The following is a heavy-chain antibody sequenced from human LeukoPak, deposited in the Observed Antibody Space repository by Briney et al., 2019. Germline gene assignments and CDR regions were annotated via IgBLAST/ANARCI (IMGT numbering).Heavy chain of an antibody. V-gene: IGHV3-23*01. CDR3: AKTDSGSPRGYFDY. D-gene: IGHD1-26*01. J-gene: IGHJ4*02. Sequence: GGSLRLSCVASGFTFSSYAMSWVRQAPGKGLEWVSAISGSGGSTYYADSVKGRFTISRDNSKNTLYLQMNSLRAEDTAVYYCAKTDSGSPRGYFDYWGQGTLVTVSS. CDR2: ISGSGGST. CDR1: GFTFSSYA.